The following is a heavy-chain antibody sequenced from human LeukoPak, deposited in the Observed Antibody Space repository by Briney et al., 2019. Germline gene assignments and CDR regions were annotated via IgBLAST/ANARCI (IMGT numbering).Heavy chain of an antibody. Sequence: SQTLSLTCAISGDSVSTNTGAWNWIRQSPSRGLEWLGRTYYRSKWYNDYEVSVKSRITINPDTSKNQVSLQLNFVTPEDTAVYYCARQAVIMPTDMGGPWFDPWGRGTLVAVAS. CDR2: TYYRSKWYN. CDR3: ARQAVIMPTDMGGPWFDP. CDR1: GDSVSTNTGA. D-gene: IGHD2-15*01. J-gene: IGHJ5*02. V-gene: IGHV6-1*01.